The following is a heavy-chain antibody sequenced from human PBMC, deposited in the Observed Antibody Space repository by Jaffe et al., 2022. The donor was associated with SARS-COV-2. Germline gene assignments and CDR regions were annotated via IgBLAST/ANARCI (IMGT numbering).Heavy chain of an antibody. D-gene: IGHD2-15*01. CDR2: IRSKANSYAT. J-gene: IGHJ4*02. CDR1: GFTFSGSA. Sequence: EVQLVESGGGLVQPGGSLKLSCAASGFTFSGSAMHWVRQASGKGLEWVGRIRSKANSYATAYAASVKGRFTISRDDSKNTAYLQMNSLKTEDTAVYYCTRPEKDCSGGSCDYWGQGTLVTVSS. CDR3: TRPEKDCSGGSCDY. V-gene: IGHV3-73*02.